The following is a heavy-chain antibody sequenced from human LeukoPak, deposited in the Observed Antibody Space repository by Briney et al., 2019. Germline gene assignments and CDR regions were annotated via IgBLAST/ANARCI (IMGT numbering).Heavy chain of an antibody. CDR1: GGSISSYY. CDR2: IYTSGST. Sequence: SETLSLTCTVSGGSISSYYWSWIRQPAGKGLEWIGRIYTSGSTNYNPSLKSRVTMSVDTSKNQFSLKLSSVTAADSAVYYCARHPTYHGPSDYWGQGMLVTVSS. V-gene: IGHV4-4*07. J-gene: IGHJ4*02. CDR3: ARHPTYHGPSDY.